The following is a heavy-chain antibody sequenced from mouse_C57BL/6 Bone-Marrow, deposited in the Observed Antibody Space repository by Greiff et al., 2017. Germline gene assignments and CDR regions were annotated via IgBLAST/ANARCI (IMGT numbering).Heavy chain of an antibody. D-gene: IGHD1-1*01. CDR1: GFNIKDDY. J-gene: IGHJ2*01. CDR2: IDPENGDT. CDR3: TTLYYGTSCVYFAY. V-gene: IGHV14-4*01. Sequence: VQLKQSGAELVRPGASVKLSCTASGFNIKDDYMHWVKQRPEQGLEWIGWIDPENGDTEYASKVQGKATITADTSSTTASLQLSSLTSEDTSVYYCTTLYYGTSCVYFAYWGQGTPLPVSS.